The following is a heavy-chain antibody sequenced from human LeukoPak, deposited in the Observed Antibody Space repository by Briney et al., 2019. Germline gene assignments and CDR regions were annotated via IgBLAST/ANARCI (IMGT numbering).Heavy chain of an antibody. J-gene: IGHJ5*02. V-gene: IGHV4-39*01. CDR1: RGSVSSTAYY. D-gene: IGHD2-2*01. CDR2: IYYSGNA. Sequence: SETLSLTCTVSRGSVSSTAYYWGWIRQPPGKGLEWIGSIYYSGNAWYNPSLKSRVTISVDTSRNQFSLKLSSVTAADTAVYYCARVYCSSTSCYWFWFDPWGQGTLVTVSS. CDR3: ARVYCSSTSCYWFWFDP.